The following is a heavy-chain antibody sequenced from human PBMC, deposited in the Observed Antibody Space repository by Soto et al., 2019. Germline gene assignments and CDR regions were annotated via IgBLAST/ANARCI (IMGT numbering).Heavy chain of an antibody. V-gene: IGHV4-30-4*01. CDR3: AKAHVSRTIVRVTSWDV. Sequence: SQTLSLTCTVSGGSISSGDYYWTWIRQPPGEGLEWIGYIYYSGSTYYNPSLQSRVTMSIDTSKNQFSLSLSSVTAADTAVYYCAKAHVSRTIVRVTSWDVWARGTTVTRLL. D-gene: IGHD3-3*01. CDR2: IYYSGST. CDR1: GGSISSGDYY. J-gene: IGHJ6*02.